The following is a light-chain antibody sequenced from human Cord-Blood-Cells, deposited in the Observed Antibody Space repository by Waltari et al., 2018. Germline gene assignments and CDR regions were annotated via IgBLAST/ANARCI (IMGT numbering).Light chain of an antibody. V-gene: IGLV1-44*01. CDR2: SNN. Sequence: QSVLPQPPSASGTPGQRVTISCSGRSSNLGSNTVHWYQQLPGTAPKLLIYSNNQRPSGVPDRFSGSKSGTSASLAISGLQSEDEADYYCAAWDDSLNGWVFGGGTKLTVL. J-gene: IGLJ3*02. CDR1: SSNLGSNT. CDR3: AAWDDSLNGWV.